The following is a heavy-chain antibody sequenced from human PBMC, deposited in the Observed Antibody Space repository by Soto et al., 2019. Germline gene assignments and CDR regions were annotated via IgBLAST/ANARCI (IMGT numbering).Heavy chain of an antibody. CDR2: INPNSGGT. Sequence: ASVKVSCKASGYTFTGYYMHWVRQAPGQGLEWMGWINPNSGGTNYAQKFQGRVTMTRDTSISTAYMELSRLRSDDTAVYYCARDSSRYYYGSGSYHWFDPWGQGTLVTVSS. CDR1: GYTFTGYY. V-gene: IGHV1-2*02. J-gene: IGHJ5*02. CDR3: ARDSSRYYYGSGSYHWFDP. D-gene: IGHD3-10*01.